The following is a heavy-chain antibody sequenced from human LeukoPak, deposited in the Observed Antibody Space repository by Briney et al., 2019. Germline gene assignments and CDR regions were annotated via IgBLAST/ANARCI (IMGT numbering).Heavy chain of an antibody. CDR1: GYTFTSYA. CDR2: INAGNGNT. D-gene: IGHD2-21*01. V-gene: IGHV1-3*01. J-gene: IGHJ5*02. CDR3: ARDRPYSSWFDP. Sequence: ASVKVSCKASGYTFTSYAMHWVRQAPGQRLEWMGWINAGNGNTRYSQKFQGRVTITRDTSASTAYMELSSLRSEDTAVYYCARDRPYSSWFDPWGQGTLVTVSS.